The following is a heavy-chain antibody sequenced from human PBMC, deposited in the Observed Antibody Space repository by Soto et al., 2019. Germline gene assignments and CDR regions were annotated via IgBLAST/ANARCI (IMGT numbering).Heavy chain of an antibody. V-gene: IGHV3-11*06. CDR3: ACVAPTIFGAQFHQNLVDV. D-gene: IGHD3-3*01. J-gene: IGHJ6*02. Sequence: QVQLVQSGGGLVEPGGSVRLSCAASGFKFPDYHMTWIRQAQGKGLEWISYISSSGTYTTYTDSVKGRFTVSRDNAKSSLYLQMNSLTGEDTAVYYCACVAPTIFGAQFHQNLVDVWGQGNTVTVAS. CDR1: GFKFPDYH. CDR2: ISSSGTYT.